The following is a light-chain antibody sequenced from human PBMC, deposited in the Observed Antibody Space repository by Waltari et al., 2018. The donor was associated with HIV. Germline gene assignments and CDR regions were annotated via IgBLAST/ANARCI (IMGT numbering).Light chain of an antibody. J-gene: IGLJ3*02. Sequence: QYVLAQPPSASGTPGQRVAISCSGSNSNIEYNTVNWYQQCPGGAPRLRIYANSQRPSRGPDRFSASKSGTSASLAITGLQTEDEAHYYCATCDDNLRGLLFGGGTKVTVL. CDR1: NSNIEYNT. CDR2: ANS. CDR3: ATCDDNLRGLL. V-gene: IGLV1-44*01.